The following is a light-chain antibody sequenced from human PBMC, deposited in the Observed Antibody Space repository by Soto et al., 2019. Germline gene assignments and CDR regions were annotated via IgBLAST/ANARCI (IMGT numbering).Light chain of an antibody. Sequence: QTVVTQEPSFSVSPGGTVTLTCGWSSGSVSTTYYPSWYQQTPGQAPRTLIYSTNTRSSGVPDRFSGSILGNKAALTITGAQADDEADYYCVLYMSSGISVFGGGTKLTVL. J-gene: IGLJ3*02. CDR1: SGSVSTTYY. CDR2: STN. CDR3: VLYMSSGISV. V-gene: IGLV8-61*01.